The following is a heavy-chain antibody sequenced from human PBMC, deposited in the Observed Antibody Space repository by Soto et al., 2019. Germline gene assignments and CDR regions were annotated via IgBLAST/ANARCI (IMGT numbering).Heavy chain of an antibody. D-gene: IGHD3-16*01. CDR2: IKQDESEK. CDR3: ARGDYLHRRLDY. J-gene: IGHJ4*02. Sequence: GGSLTLSCAASGFTLSNSWMSWVRQAPGKGLEWVATIKQDESEKYYVDSVKGRFTVSGDNAKNSLYLQMNSLRAEDTAVYYGARGDYLHRRLDYWGQG. V-gene: IGHV3-7*03. CDR1: GFTLSNSW.